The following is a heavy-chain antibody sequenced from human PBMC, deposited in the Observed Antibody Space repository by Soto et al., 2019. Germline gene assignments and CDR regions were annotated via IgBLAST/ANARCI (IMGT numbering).Heavy chain of an antibody. V-gene: IGHV4-4*02. CDR3: ARCADGSYTFGLDV. J-gene: IGHJ6*02. CDR1: GGSISSHHW. D-gene: IGHD3-10*01. Sequence: QVQLQESGPGLVKPSGTLSLTCAVSGGSISSHHWWTWVRQYPGQGLEWIGEIFHGGTTNYSPSLKSRVTLSIDKSKNEFSLNLSSVPAADMAVYYCARCADGSYTFGLDVWGQGTTVTVSS. CDR2: IFHGGTT.